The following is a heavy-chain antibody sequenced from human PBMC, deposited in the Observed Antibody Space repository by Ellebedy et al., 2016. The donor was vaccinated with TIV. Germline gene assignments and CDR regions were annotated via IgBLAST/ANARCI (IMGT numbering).Heavy chain of an antibody. Sequence: GESLKISCAASGVAFRSYWMSWVRQAAGKGPEWVANINQDGSEKYSMDSVKGRFTISRDNVSNPVFLQMDRLRVEDTAMYYCARSPMTSNWGYWYFDLWGRGTRVIVSS. CDR3: ARSPMTSNWGYWYFDL. CDR1: GVAFRSYW. D-gene: IGHD7-27*01. J-gene: IGHJ2*01. V-gene: IGHV3-7*01. CDR2: INQDGSEK.